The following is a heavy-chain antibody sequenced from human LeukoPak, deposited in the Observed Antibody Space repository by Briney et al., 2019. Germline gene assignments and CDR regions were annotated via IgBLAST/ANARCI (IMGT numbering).Heavy chain of an antibody. CDR2: IYYSGST. Sequence: SETLSLTCTVSGGSISSYYWSWIRQPPGKGLEWIGYIYYSGSTNYNPSLKSRVTISVDTSKKQFSLKLRSVTAADTAVYYCARTVVPAAIRVSYYYYGMDVWGQGTTVTVSS. J-gene: IGHJ6*02. CDR3: ARTVVPAAIRVSYYYYGMDV. CDR1: GGSISSYY. D-gene: IGHD2-2*02. V-gene: IGHV4-59*01.